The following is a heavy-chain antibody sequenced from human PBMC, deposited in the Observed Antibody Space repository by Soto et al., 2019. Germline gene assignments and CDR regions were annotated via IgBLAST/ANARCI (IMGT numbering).Heavy chain of an antibody. D-gene: IGHD3-10*01. Sequence: SETLSLTCAVSGYSISSGYYWGWIRQPPGKGLEWIGSIYHSGSTYYNPSLKSRVTISVDTSKNQFSLKLSSVTAADTAVYYCARVEPDGSGSYPFDYWGQGTLVTVSS. CDR1: GYSISSGYY. CDR3: ARVEPDGSGSYPFDY. J-gene: IGHJ4*02. V-gene: IGHV4-38-2*01. CDR2: IYHSGST.